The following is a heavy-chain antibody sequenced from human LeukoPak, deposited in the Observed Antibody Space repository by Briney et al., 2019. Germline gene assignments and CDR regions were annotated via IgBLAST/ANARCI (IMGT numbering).Heavy chain of an antibody. CDR2: ISAYNGNT. D-gene: IGHD1-26*01. V-gene: IGHV1-18*01. CDR1: GYTFTSYG. CDR3: AGVRIIRGNRSILDPIVGATGLFDY. J-gene: IGHJ4*02. Sequence: GASVKVSCKASGYTFTSYGISWVRQAPGQGLEWMGWISAYNGNTNYAQKLQGRVTITTDTSTSTAYMELRSLRSDDTAVYYCAGVRIIRGNRSILDPIVGATGLFDYWGQGTLVTVSS.